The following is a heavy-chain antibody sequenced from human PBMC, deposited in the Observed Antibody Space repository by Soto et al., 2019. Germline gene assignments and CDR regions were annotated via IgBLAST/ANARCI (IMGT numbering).Heavy chain of an antibody. CDR3: ASDRSSGWDQGYGMDV. CDR1: GGSISTYY. Sequence: PSETLSLTCTVSGGSISTYYWSWIRQPPGKGLEWIGYIYYSGSTSYNPSLKSRVTISVDTSKNQFSLKLRSVTAADTAVYYCASDRSSGWDQGYGMDVWGQGATVTVSS. D-gene: IGHD6-19*01. V-gene: IGHV4-59*01. J-gene: IGHJ6*02. CDR2: IYYSGST.